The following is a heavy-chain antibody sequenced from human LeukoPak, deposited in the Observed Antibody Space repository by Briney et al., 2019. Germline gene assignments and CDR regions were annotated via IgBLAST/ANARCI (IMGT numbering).Heavy chain of an antibody. CDR2: ISAYNGNT. CDR3: ARGSHRGAAAGPEFD. CDR1: GYTFTSYG. J-gene: IGHJ4*02. D-gene: IGHD6-13*01. Sequence: ASVKVSCKASGYTFTSYGISWVRQAPGQGLEWMGRISAYNGNTNYAQKLQGRVTMTTDTSTSTAYMELRSLRCDDTAVYYCARGSHRGAAAGPEFDWGQGTLVTVSS. V-gene: IGHV1-18*01.